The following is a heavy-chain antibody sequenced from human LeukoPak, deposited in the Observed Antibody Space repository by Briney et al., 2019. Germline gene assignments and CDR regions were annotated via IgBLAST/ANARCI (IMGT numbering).Heavy chain of an antibody. CDR2: ISSSSSDI. CDR3: TSWDD. CDR1: GFTFSSYS. J-gene: IGHJ4*02. Sequence: GTSLRLPCAASGFTFSSYSMNWVRQAAGKGLEWVSYISSSSSDIYYADSVKGRFTISRDNAKNSLYLQMNSLRDEDTAVYYCTSWDDWGQGTLVTVSS. V-gene: IGHV3-48*02.